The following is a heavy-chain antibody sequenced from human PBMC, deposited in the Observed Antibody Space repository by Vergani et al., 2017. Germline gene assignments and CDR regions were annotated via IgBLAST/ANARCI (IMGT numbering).Heavy chain of an antibody. D-gene: IGHD1-26*01. V-gene: IGHV3-23*01. Sequence: EVQLLESGGGLVQPGGSLRLSCAASGFTFSSYAMSWVRQAPGKGLEWVSAISGSGGSTGYADSVKGRFTISRDNAKNSLYLQMNSLRAEDTALYYCARDLIVGATAERSTWGQGTMVTVSS. J-gene: IGHJ3*01. CDR1: GFTFSSYA. CDR3: ARDLIVGATAERST. CDR2: ISGSGGST.